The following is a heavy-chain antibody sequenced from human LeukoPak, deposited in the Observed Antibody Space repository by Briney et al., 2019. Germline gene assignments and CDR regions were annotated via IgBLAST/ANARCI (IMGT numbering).Heavy chain of an antibody. D-gene: IGHD4-17*01. Sequence: GWSLRLSCAASGFTFSDYYMSWIRQAPGKGLEWVSYISSSGSTIYYADSVKGRFTISRDNAKNSLYLQMNSLRAEDTAVYYCARDPSGDYSNWFDPWGQGTLVTVSS. V-gene: IGHV3-11*01. CDR1: GFTFSDYY. J-gene: IGHJ5*02. CDR3: ARDPSGDYSNWFDP. CDR2: ISSSGSTI.